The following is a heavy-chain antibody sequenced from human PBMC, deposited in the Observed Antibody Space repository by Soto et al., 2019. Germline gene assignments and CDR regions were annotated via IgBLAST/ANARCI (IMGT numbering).Heavy chain of an antibody. CDR2: ISSSSSYI. J-gene: IGHJ4*02. V-gene: IGHV3-21*01. CDR1: GFTFSSYS. CDR3: ARSGYCGGDCYPQEFDY. Sequence: EVQLVESGGGLVKPGGSLRLSCAASGFTFSSYSMNWVRQAPGKGLEWVSSISSSSSYIYYADSVKGRFTISRDNAKNSLYLQMNSLRAEDTAVYYCARSGYCGGDCYPQEFDYWGQGTLVTVSS. D-gene: IGHD2-21*02.